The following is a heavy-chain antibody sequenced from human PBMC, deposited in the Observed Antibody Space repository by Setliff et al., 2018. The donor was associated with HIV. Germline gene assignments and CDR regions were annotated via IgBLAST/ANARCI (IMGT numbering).Heavy chain of an antibody. D-gene: IGHD3-16*01. V-gene: IGHV3-7*01. Sequence: PGGSLRLSCAASGFTFSDYYMIWVRQAPGKGLEWVANINQDGNEKNYVDSVRGRFTISRDNTKNSLYLQMHSLRVEDTAVYYCAAVPWGHSSLIIDHWGQGTPVTVSS. CDR3: AAVPWGHSSLIIDH. J-gene: IGHJ4*02. CDR1: GFTFSDYY. CDR2: INQDGNEK.